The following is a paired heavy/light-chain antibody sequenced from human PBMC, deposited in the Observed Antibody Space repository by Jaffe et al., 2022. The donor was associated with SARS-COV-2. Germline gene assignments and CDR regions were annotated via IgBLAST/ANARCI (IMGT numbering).Light chain of an antibody. J-gene: IGKJ2*01. CDR1: QTINTY. CDR3: QQSFSVPDT. Sequence: DIQMTQSPSSLSASVGDRVTITCRASQTINTYVNWYQQKPGKAPKVLIYGASSLRGGVPSRFSGSGSGTDFTLTISSVQPEDFATYYCQQSFSVPDTFGQGTKLEIK. CDR2: GAS. V-gene: IGKV1-39*01.
Heavy chain of an antibody. CDR3: SWVGRGGDSPYFYYFMAV. CDR2: IRTTGGGGTT. D-gene: IGHD4-17*01. V-gene: IGHV3-15*01. CDR1: GFPFSSAW. J-gene: IGHJ6*03. Sequence: EVQLVESGGGLVKPGGSLRLSCAASGFPFSSAWMSWVRQAPGKGLEWVGRIRTTGGGGTTEYATPVNGRFTISRDDSKNTLYLQMNGLKTDDTAVYYCSWVGRGGDSPYFYYFMAVWGKGTTVTVSS.